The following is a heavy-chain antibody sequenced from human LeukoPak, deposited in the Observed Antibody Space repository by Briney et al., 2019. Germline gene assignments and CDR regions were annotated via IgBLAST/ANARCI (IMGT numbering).Heavy chain of an antibody. V-gene: IGHV3-23*01. CDR3: AKRTDYDILTGHFDY. Sequence: GGSLRLSCAASGFTFSSYGMSWVRQAPGKGLEWVSAISGSGGSTYYADSVKGRFTISRDNSKNTLYLQMNSLRAEDTAVYYCAKRTDYDILTGHFDYWGQGTLVTVSS. CDR2: ISGSGGST. D-gene: IGHD3-9*01. J-gene: IGHJ4*02. CDR1: GFTFSSYG.